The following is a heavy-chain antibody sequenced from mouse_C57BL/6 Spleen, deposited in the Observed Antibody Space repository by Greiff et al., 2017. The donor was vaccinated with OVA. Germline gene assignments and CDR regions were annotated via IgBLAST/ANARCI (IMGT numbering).Heavy chain of an antibody. CDR1: GFTFSSYA. J-gene: IGHJ3*01. CDR2: ISDGGSYT. D-gene: IGHD1-1*01. Sequence: EVQRVESGGGLVKPGGSLKLSCAASGFTFSSYAMSWVRQTPEKRLEWVATISDGGSYTYYPDNVKGRFTISRDNAKNNLYLQMSHLKSEDTAMYYCAREDYGSSSRVFAYWGQGTLVTVSA. V-gene: IGHV5-4*01. CDR3: AREDYGSSSRVFAY.